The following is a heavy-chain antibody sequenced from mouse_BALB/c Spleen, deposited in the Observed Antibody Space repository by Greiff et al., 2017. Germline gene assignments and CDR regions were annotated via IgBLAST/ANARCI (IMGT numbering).Heavy chain of an antibody. D-gene: IGHD2-4*01. CDR3: AIYFDYSFAY. Sequence: EVKLVESGPGLVKPSQSLSFTCSVTGYSITSGYYWNWIRQVPGNKLEWMGSISYDGSNNYNPSLKNRISITRDTPKNQFFLKLNSVTTEDTATYYCAIYFDYSFAYWGQGTMVTVSA. CDR1: GYSITSGYY. V-gene: IGHV3-6*02. CDR2: ISYDGSN. J-gene: IGHJ3*01.